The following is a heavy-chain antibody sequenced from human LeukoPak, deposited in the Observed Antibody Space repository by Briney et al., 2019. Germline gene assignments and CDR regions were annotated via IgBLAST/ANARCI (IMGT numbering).Heavy chain of an antibody. CDR1: GGSISSGGYS. D-gene: IGHD1-26*01. CDR2: IYHSGST. CDR3: ARDREGADNAFDI. V-gene: IGHV4-30-2*01. J-gene: IGHJ3*02. Sequence: SETLSLTCAVSGGSISSGGYSWSWIRQPPGKGLEWIGYIYHSGSTYYNPSLKSRVTISVDRSKNQFSLKLSSVTAADTAVYYCARDREGADNAFDIWGQGTMVTVSS.